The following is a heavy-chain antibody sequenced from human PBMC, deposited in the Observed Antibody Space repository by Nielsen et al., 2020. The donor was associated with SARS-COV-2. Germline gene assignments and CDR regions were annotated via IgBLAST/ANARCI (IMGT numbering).Heavy chain of an antibody. D-gene: IGHD3-10*01. Sequence: GESLKISCAASGFTFSDYYMSWIRQAPGKGLEWVSYISSSSSYTNYADSVKGRFTISRDNAKNSLYLQMNSLRAEDTAVYYCARSFGEGDYWGQGTLVTVSS. CDR2: ISSSSSYT. V-gene: IGHV3-11*03. CDR3: ARSFGEGDY. CDR1: GFTFSDYY. J-gene: IGHJ4*02.